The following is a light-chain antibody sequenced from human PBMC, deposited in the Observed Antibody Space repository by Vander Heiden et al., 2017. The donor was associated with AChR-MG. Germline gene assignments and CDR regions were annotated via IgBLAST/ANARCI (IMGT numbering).Light chain of an antibody. CDR3: QQYHRYPWT. Sequence: DFQMPQPPVPLSASIGDRVTITCRASQYINSWLSWYQQKPGNAPRLLIYKASVLENGVPSRFNGSASGTEFTLTIGGLQPEDFGTYFCQQYHRYPWTFGQGTKVEF. J-gene: IGKJ1*01. CDR2: KAS. CDR1: QYINSW. V-gene: IGKV1-5*03.